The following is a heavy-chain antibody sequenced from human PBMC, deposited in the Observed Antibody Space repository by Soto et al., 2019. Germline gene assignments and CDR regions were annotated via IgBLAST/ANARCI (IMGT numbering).Heavy chain of an antibody. Sequence: EVQLVESGGGLVQPGGSLRLSCAASGFTVSSNYMSWVRQAPGKGLEWVSVIYSGGSTYYADSVKGRFTISRDNSKNTLDVHMNSLSAEATAVYYCARMGDSSGYSGWFDPWGQGTLVTVSS. D-gene: IGHD3-22*01. CDR3: ARMGDSSGYSGWFDP. J-gene: IGHJ5*02. CDR2: IYSGGST. CDR1: GFTVSSNY. V-gene: IGHV3-66*01.